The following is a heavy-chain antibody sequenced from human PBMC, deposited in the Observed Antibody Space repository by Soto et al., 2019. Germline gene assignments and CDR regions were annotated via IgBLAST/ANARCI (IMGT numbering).Heavy chain of an antibody. J-gene: IGHJ4*02. CDR1: GYSFAGYW. CDR3: ARQIYDSDTGPNFQYYFDS. CDR2: IDPSDSQT. V-gene: IGHV5-10-1*01. Sequence: GASLKISCKGSGYSFAGYWITWVRQKPGKGLEWMGRIDPSDSQTYYSPSFRGHATISATKSITTVFLQWSSLRASDTAMYYCARQIYDSDTGPNFQYYFDSWGQGTPVTVSS. D-gene: IGHD3-22*01.